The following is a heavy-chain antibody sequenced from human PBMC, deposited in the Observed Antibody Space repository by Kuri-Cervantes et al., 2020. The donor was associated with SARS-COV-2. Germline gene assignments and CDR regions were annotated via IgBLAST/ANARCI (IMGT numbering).Heavy chain of an antibody. D-gene: IGHD1-26*01. CDR3: ARSSSGSYSDFEH. J-gene: IGHJ4*02. V-gene: IGHV1-46*01. CDR2: ISPIVGDT. CDR1: GCTFTSYG. Sequence: ASVKVSCKASGCTFTSYGISWVRQAPGQGLEWMAIISPIVGDTTYAQRFRDRVSVTTDTSTSTVYMEVSSLTSEDTAVYYCARSSSGSYSDFEHWGQGTLVTVSS.